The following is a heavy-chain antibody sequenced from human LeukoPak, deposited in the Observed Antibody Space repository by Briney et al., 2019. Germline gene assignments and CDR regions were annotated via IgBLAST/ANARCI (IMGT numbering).Heavy chain of an antibody. Sequence: PSETLSLTCTVSGGSISSSSYYWGWIRQPPGKGLEWIGSIYYSGSTYYNPSLKSRVTISVDTSKNQFSLKLSSVTAADTAVYSCAPIAAGGDFDYWGQGTLVTVSS. V-gene: IGHV4-39*01. J-gene: IGHJ4*02. CDR3: APIAAGGDFDY. CDR2: IYYSGST. CDR1: GGSISSSSYY. D-gene: IGHD6-13*01.